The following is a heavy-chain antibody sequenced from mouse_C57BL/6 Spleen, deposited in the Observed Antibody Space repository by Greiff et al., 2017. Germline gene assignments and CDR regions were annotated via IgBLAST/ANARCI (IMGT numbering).Heavy chain of an antibody. D-gene: IGHD2-4*01. CDR3: TRYDYDGNAMDY. Sequence: EVQLQQSGTVLARPGASVKMSCKTSGYTFTSYWMHWVKQRPGQGLEWIGAIYPGNSDTSYNQKFKGKAKLTAVTSASTAYMELSSLTNEDSAVYYCTRYDYDGNAMDYWGQGTSVTVSS. V-gene: IGHV1-5*01. CDR1: GYTFTSYW. CDR2: IYPGNSDT. J-gene: IGHJ4*01.